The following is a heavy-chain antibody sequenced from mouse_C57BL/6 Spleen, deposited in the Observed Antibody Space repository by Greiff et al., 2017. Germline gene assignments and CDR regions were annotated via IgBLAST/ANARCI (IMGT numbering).Heavy chain of an antibody. CDR3: ARLEYYDYGYFDV. CDR1: GYAFSSSW. V-gene: IGHV1-82*01. Sequence: QVQLQQSGPELVKPGASVKISCKASGYAFSSSWMNWVKQRPGKGLEWIGRIYPGDGDTNYNGKFKGKATLTADKSSSTAYMQLSSLTSEDSAVYFCARLEYYDYGYFDVWGTGTTVTVSS. J-gene: IGHJ1*03. D-gene: IGHD2-4*01. CDR2: IYPGDGDT.